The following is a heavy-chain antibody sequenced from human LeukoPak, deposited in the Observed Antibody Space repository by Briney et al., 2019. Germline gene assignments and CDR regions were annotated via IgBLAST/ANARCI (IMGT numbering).Heavy chain of an antibody. CDR1: GFTFSSYA. Sequence: GGSLGLSCAASGFTFSSYAMHWVRQAPGKGLEWVAVISYDGSNKYYADSVKGRFTISRDNSKNTLYLQMNSLRAEDTAVYYCAREIGSDFPLDYWGQGTLVTVSS. CDR3: AREIGSDFPLDY. CDR2: ISYDGSNK. V-gene: IGHV3-30-3*01. J-gene: IGHJ4*02. D-gene: IGHD2-15*01.